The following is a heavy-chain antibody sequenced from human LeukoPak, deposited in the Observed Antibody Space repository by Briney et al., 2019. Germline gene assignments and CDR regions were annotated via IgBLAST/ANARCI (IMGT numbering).Heavy chain of an antibody. CDR3: AKGGRDVGATGRYFDY. D-gene: IGHD1-26*01. CDR1: GFTFSSYA. CDR2: IRGSGGST. V-gene: IGHV3-23*01. Sequence: PGGSLRLSCAASGFTFSSYAMSWVRQAPGKGPEWVSAIRGSGGSTYYADSVKGRFTISRDNSKNTLYLQMNSLRAEDTAVYYCAKGGRDVGATGRYFDYWGQGTLVTVSS. J-gene: IGHJ4*02.